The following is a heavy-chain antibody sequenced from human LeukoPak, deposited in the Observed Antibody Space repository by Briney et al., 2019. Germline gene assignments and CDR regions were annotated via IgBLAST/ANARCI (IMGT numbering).Heavy chain of an antibody. CDR1: GFTFDDYG. V-gene: IGHV3-20*04. CDR3: ARVSGLGSYYDSSGYPDY. J-gene: IGHJ4*02. Sequence: GGSLRLSCAASGFTFDDYGMSWVRQAPGKGLEWVSGTNWNGGSTGYADSVKGRFTISRDNAKNSLYLQMNSLRAEDTVLYYCARVSGLGSYYDSSGYPDYWGQGTLVTVSS. CDR2: TNWNGGST. D-gene: IGHD3-22*01.